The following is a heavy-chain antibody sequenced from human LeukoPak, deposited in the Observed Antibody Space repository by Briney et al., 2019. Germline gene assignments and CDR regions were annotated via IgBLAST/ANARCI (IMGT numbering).Heavy chain of an antibody. CDR1: SGSFSACY. J-gene: IGHJ4*02. CDR2: INQSGSI. D-gene: IGHD5-24*01. V-gene: IGHV4-34*01. CDR3: AANPHRDGPLNS. Sequence: SETLSLTCTVYSGSFSACYWSWIRQPPGKGLEWIGEINQSGSINYNPSLESRVTMSVDTSKNQLSLRLNSLTAADTAVYYCAANPHRDGPLNSWGQGTLVTVSS.